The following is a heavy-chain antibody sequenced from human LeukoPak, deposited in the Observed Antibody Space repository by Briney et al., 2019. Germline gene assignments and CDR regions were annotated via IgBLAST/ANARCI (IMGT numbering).Heavy chain of an antibody. Sequence: GRSLRLSCAASGFTFSSYGMHWVRQAPGKGLEWVAVIWYDGSNKYYADSVKGRFTISGDNSKNTLYLQMNSLRAEDTAVYYCAKGPRSTSYMDVWGKGTTVTVSS. CDR3: AKGPRSTSYMDV. J-gene: IGHJ6*03. V-gene: IGHV3-33*06. CDR1: GFTFSSYG. D-gene: IGHD2-2*01. CDR2: IWYDGSNK.